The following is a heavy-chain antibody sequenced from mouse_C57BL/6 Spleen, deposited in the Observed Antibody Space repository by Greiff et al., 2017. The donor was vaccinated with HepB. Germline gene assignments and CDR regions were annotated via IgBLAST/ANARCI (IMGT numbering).Heavy chain of an antibody. V-gene: IGHV1-50*01. CDR2: IDPSDSYT. Sequence: QVQLQQPGAELVKPGASVKLSCKASGYTFTSYWMQWVKQRPGQGLEWIGEIDPSDSYTNYNQKFKGKATLTVDTSSSTAYMQLSSLTSEDSAVYYCARRQLGHGDYWGQGTTLTVSS. D-gene: IGHD3-2*01. J-gene: IGHJ2*01. CDR1: GYTFTSYW. CDR3: ARRQLGHGDY.